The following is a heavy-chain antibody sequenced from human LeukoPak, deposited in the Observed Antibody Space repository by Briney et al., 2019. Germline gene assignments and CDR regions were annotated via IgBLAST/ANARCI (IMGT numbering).Heavy chain of an antibody. J-gene: IGHJ4*02. V-gene: IGHV3-11*01. CDR1: GFTFSDYY. D-gene: IGHD6-6*01. Sequence: GVSLRLSCAASGFTFSDYYMSWIRQAPGKGLEWVSYISSSGSTIYYADSVKGRFTISRDNAKNSLYPQMNSLRAEDTAVYYCARDRYSSSAHFDYWGQGTLVTVSS. CDR2: ISSSGSTI. CDR3: ARDRYSSSAHFDY.